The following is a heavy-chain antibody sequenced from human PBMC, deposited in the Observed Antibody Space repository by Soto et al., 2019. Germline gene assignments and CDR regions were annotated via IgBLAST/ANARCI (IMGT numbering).Heavy chain of an antibody. CDR1: GGTFSSYA. CDR2: IIPIFGIA. V-gene: IGHV1-69*10. D-gene: IGHD7-27*01. J-gene: IGHJ2*01. CDR3: ARAPFFNSGDEMGSYFDL. Sequence: ASVKVSCKASGGTFSSYAISWVRQAPGQGLEWMGGIIPIFGIANYAQKFQGRVTITADKSTSTAYMELSSLRSEDTAVYYCARAPFFNSGDEMGSYFDLWGRGTLVTVSS.